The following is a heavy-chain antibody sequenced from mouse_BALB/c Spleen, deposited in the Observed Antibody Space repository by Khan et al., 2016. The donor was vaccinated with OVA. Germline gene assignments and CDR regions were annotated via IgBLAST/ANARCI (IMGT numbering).Heavy chain of an antibody. J-gene: IGHJ4*01. Sequence: VQLQQSGAELVKPGASVKLSCKASGFNIKDTYIHWVKQRPEQGLEWIGRIDPEIGNTKYDPKFQDKATIIADTSSNTAYHHLSSLTSEDTADYFNTRTGMHYDGSYAMDDWGQGTSVTVSS. CDR2: IDPEIGNT. V-gene: IGHV14-3*02. CDR1: GFNIKDTY. D-gene: IGHD1-2*01. CDR3: TRTGMHYDGSYAMDD.